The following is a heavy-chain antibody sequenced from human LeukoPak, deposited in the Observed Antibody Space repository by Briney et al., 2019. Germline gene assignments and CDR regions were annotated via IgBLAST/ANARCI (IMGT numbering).Heavy chain of an antibody. Sequence: SETLSLTCTVSGGSISGYYWSWIRQPPGKGLEWIGYIYYSGSTNYNPSLKSRVTISVDTSKNQFSLKLSSVTAADTAVYYCASRADGSGIGFDPWGQGTLVTVSS. CDR2: IYYSGST. V-gene: IGHV4-59*08. CDR3: ASRADGSGIGFDP. D-gene: IGHD3-10*01. J-gene: IGHJ5*02. CDR1: GGSISGYY.